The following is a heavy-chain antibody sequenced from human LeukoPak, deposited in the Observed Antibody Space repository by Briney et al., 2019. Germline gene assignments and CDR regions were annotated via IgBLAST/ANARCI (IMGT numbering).Heavy chain of an antibody. CDR2: ISSDTVTT. V-gene: IGHV3-64D*06. J-gene: IGHJ4*02. CDR1: GFTFRSHA. Sequence: GGSLRLSCSASGFTFRSHAMYWVRQAPGKGLEYVSAISSDTVTTHYADSVKGRFIMSRDNSKNTLYLQLTSLRPEDSALYYCVKEAYAGAPPPFDSWGQGTLVTVSS. CDR3: VKEAYAGAPPPFDS. D-gene: IGHD2-2*01.